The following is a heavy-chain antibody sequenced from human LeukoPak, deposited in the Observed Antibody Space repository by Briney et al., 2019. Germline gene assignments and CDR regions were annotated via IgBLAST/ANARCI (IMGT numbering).Heavy chain of an antibody. V-gene: IGHV3-33*01. J-gene: IGHJ4*01. D-gene: IGHD3-22*01. CDR2: IWYDGSNK. CDR1: GFTFSSYG. Sequence: GRSLRLSCAASGFTFSSYGMHWVRQAPGKGLEWVAVIWYDGSNKYYADSVKGRFTISRDNSKNTLYLQMNSLRAEDTAVYYCARDREGYYDSSGYYVPGYFDYWGHGIPVTVSS. CDR3: ARDREGYYDSSGYYVPGYFDY.